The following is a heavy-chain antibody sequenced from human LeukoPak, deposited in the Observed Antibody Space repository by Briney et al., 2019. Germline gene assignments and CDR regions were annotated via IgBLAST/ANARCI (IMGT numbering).Heavy chain of an antibody. CDR1: GDSVSSNSAA. D-gene: IGHD6-13*01. V-gene: IGHV6-1*01. CDR2: TYYRSKWYN. CDR3: ARGGSIAAAGPLDY. J-gene: IGHJ4*02. Sequence: TSQTPSLTCAISGDSVSSNSAAWNWIRQSPSRGLEWLGRTYYRSKWYNDYAVSVKSRITINPDTSKNQFSLQLNSVTPEDTAVYYCARGGSIAAAGPLDYWGQGTLVTVSS.